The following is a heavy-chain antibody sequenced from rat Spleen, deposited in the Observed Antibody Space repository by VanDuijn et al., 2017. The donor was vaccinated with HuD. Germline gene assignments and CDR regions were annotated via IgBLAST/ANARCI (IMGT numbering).Heavy chain of an antibody. D-gene: IGHD1-5*01. J-gene: IGHJ2*01. CDR2: ITNTGGST. Sequence: EVQLVESGGGLVQPGRSLKLSCVASGFTFNNYWMTWIRQAPGKGLELVASITNTGGSTYYPDSVKGRFTISRDNAKSTLYLQMNSLRSEDTATYYCTRDPIGTTSFDYWGQGVMVTVSS. CDR3: TRDPIGTTSFDY. V-gene: IGHV5-31*01. CDR1: GFTFNNYW.